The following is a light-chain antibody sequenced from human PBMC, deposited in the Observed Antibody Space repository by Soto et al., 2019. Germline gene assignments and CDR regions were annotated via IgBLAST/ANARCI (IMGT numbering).Light chain of an antibody. J-gene: IGKJ1*01. CDR2: DAS. Sequence: EIVLTQSPATLSLSPGERATLSCRASQSVSSYLAWYQQKPGQAPRLLIYDASNRATGIPARFSGSGSGTDFTLTISSLEPEDFAVYYYHQCNNWPQWTFGQGNTV. CDR1: QSVSSY. CDR3: HQCNNWPQWT. V-gene: IGKV3-11*01.